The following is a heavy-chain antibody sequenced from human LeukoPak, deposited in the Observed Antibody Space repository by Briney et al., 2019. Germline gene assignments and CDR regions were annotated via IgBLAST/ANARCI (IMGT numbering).Heavy chain of an antibody. D-gene: IGHD3-10*01. CDR3: ARDGDGRINFDY. Sequence: SVKVSCKASGGTFSSYAISWVRQAPGQGLEWMGGIIPIFGTANYAQKFQGRVTITTDESTSTAYMELSRLTSDDTAIYYCARDGDGRINFDYWGQGTLVTVSS. CDR2: IIPIFGTA. CDR1: GGTFSSYA. V-gene: IGHV1-69*05. J-gene: IGHJ4*02.